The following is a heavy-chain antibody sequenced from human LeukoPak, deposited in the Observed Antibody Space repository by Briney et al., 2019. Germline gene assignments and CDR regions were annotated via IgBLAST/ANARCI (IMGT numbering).Heavy chain of an antibody. V-gene: IGHV3-53*01. CDR2: IYSGGST. J-gene: IGHJ3*02. CDR1: GFTVSSNY. Sequence: GGSLRPSCAASGFTVSSNYMSWVRQAPGKGLEWVSIIYSGGSTFYADSVKGRFTISRDNSKNTLYLQMNSLRAEDTAVYYCARGGSYLSAFDIWGQGTMVTVSS. CDR3: ARGGSYLSAFDI. D-gene: IGHD1-26*01.